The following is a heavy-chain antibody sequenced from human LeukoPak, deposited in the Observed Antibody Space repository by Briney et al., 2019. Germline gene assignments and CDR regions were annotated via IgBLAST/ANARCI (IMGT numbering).Heavy chain of an antibody. V-gene: IGHV3-7*03. CDR2: IREERGQE. D-gene: IGHD5-18*01. CDR3: ASLDTAKQPLANH. CDR1: GLTVSNHW. Sequence: GGSLRLSCVASGLTVSNHWMSWVRQAPGKGLEWVANIREERGQEYYVDSVKGRFTISKNSAKNSLYLQMNTLRVEDTAMYYCASLDTAKQPLANHWGQGTLVAVSS. J-gene: IGHJ5*02.